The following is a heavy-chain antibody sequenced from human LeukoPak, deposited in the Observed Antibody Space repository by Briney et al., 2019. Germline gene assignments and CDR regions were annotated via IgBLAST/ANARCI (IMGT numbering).Heavy chain of an antibody. Sequence: PGGSLRLSCAASGFTFSSYGMHWVRQAPGKGLEWVAVIWYDGSNKYYADSLKGRFTISRDNSKNTLYLQMNSLRAEDTAVYYCAREQRYCSGGSCYSYYYYGMDVWGQGTTVTVSS. V-gene: IGHV3-33*01. CDR1: GFTFSSYG. CDR3: AREQRYCSGGSCYSYYYYGMDV. CDR2: IWYDGSNK. J-gene: IGHJ6*02. D-gene: IGHD2-15*01.